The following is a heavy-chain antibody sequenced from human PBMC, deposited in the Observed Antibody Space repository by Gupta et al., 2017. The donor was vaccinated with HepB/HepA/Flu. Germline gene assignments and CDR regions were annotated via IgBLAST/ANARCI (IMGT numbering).Heavy chain of an antibody. V-gene: IGHV3-74*01. CDR2: IKSDGSST. CDR1: GFTFNTYW. Sequence: EVRLVESGGGLVQPWGSLRLSCATSGFTFNTYWMHWVRQAPGKGLVWVSRIKSDGSSTSYADSVKGRFTVSRDNAKNTLYLQMNSLRAEDTAVYYCARDLPHYYATTGYTFDWWGQGTLVTVSS. CDR3: ARDLPHYYATTGYTFDW. J-gene: IGHJ4*02. D-gene: IGHD3-22*01.